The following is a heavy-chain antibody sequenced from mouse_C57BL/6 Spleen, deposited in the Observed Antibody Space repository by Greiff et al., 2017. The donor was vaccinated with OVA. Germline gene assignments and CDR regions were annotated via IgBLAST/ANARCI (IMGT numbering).Heavy chain of an antibody. J-gene: IGHJ2*01. CDR1: GYTFTDYY. CDR3: ARGDWGEGYFDY. V-gene: IGHV1-76*01. Sequence: VQLQQSGAELVRPGASVKLSCKASGYTFTDYYINWVKQRPGQGLEWIARIYPGSGNTYYNEKFKGKATLTAEKSSSTAYMQLSSLTSEDSAVYFCARGDWGEGYFDYWGQGTTLTVSS. D-gene: IGHD4-1*01. CDR2: IYPGSGNT.